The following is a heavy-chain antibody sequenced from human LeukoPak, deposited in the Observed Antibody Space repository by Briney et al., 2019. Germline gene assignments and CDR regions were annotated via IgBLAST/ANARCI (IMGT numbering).Heavy chain of an antibody. CDR3: ARSEDYYDSSGYYDY. CDR1: GGTFSSYA. CDR2: IIPILGIA. J-gene: IGHJ4*02. Sequence: SVKVSCKASGGTFSSYAISWVRQAPGQGLEWMGRIIPILGIADYAQKFQGRVTITADKSTSTAYMELSSLRSEDTAVYYCARSEDYYDSSGYYDYWGQGTLVTVSS. V-gene: IGHV1-69*04. D-gene: IGHD3-22*01.